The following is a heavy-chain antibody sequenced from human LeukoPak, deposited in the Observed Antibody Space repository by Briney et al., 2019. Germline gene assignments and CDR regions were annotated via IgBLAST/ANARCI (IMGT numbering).Heavy chain of an antibody. J-gene: IGHJ4*02. Sequence: SLRLSCAASGFTFDDYAMHWVRQAPGKGLEWVSGISWNSGSIGYADSVKGRFTISRDNAKNSLYLQMNSLRAEDTALYYCAKDIFKEGYYFDYWGQGTLVTVSS. CDR2: ISWNSGSI. CDR1: GFTFDDYA. V-gene: IGHV3-9*01. CDR3: AKDIFKEGYYFDY. D-gene: IGHD2-15*01.